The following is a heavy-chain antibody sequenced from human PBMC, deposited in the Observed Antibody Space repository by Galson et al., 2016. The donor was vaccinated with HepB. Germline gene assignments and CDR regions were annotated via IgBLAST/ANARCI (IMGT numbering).Heavy chain of an antibody. V-gene: IGHV4-61*08. J-gene: IGHJ3*02. CDR1: GASVSRTGHY. CDR2: FYYTGSA. Sequence: SETLSLTCTVSGASVSRTGHYWNWLRQPPGKGLEWIGYFYYTGSAKYNPSLKSRVTMSVDTSKNQFSLKLSSVTAADTAVYYCATLGSGAYYRRDGFDIWGQGTTVTVS. CDR3: ATLGSGAYYRRDGFDI. D-gene: IGHD3-10*01.